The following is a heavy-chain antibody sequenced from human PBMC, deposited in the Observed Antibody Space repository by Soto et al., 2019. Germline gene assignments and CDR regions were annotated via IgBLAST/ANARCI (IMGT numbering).Heavy chain of an antibody. CDR1: GGSISGDY. D-gene: IGHD2-21*02. V-gene: IGHV4-59*12. Sequence: QVQLQESGPGLVKPSETLSLTCTVSGGSISGDYWSWVRQPPGKGLEWIGFTHYSETAYYNPSLKIRLTLPLDTSKNTFSLMLTSVTAADTAVYYCARPGVCGDDCYSCDYWGQGSLVTVSS. CDR3: ARPGVCGDDCYSCDY. CDR2: THYSETA. J-gene: IGHJ4*02.